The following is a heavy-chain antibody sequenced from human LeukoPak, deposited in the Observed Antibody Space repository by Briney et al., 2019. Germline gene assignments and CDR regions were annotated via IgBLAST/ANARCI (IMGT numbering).Heavy chain of an antibody. D-gene: IGHD2-15*01. CDR3: ARDYCSAGSCYLFDY. V-gene: IGHV4-4*07. CDR1: GGSISSYY. CDR2: IYTSGST. J-gene: IGHJ4*02. Sequence: PSETLSLTCTVSGGSISSYYWSWIRQPAGKGLEWIGRIYTSGSTNYNPSLKSRVTMSVDTSKNRFSLKLSSVTAADTAVYYCARDYCSAGSCYLFDYWGQGTLVTVSS.